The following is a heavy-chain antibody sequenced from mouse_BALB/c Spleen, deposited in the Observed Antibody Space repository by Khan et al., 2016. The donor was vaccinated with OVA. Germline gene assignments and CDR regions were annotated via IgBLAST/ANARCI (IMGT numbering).Heavy chain of an antibody. CDR1: GFTFTSYY. V-gene: IGHV1S81*02. CDR3: TRSGYGTFAY. Sequence: QLKESGAELVKPGASVRLSCKASGFTFTSYYLYWVKQRPGQGLKWIGDINPSNGGTNFNEKFKSKATLTVDKSSSTAYMRLSSLTSEDSAVYYCTRSGYGTFAYWGQGTLVTVSA. D-gene: IGHD2-1*01. CDR2: INPSNGGT. J-gene: IGHJ3*01.